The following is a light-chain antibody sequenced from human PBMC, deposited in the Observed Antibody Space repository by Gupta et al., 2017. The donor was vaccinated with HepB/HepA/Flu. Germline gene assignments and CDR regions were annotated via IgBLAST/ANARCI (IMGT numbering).Light chain of an antibody. J-gene: IGKJ4*01. CDR2: DAS. CDR3: QQRSNWPLT. CDR1: QRIINY. V-gene: IGKV3-11*01. Sequence: EIVLTQSPATLSLSPGERATLSCRASQRIINYLAWYQQKPGQAPRLLMYDASTRATGIPARFSGSGSGTDFTLTISSLEPEDFAVYYCQQRSNWPLTFGGGTKVEIK.